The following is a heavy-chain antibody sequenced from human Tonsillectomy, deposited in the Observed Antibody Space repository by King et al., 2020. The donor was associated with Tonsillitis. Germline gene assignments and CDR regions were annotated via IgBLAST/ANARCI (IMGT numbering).Heavy chain of an antibody. CDR2: IDPSDSYT. CDR1: GYRFTSYW. J-gene: IGHJ6*02. CDR3: ARVGGNGYDPIDYYYGMDV. Sequence: VQLVQSGAEVKKPGESLRISCEGSGYRFTSYWISWVRQMPGKGLEWMGRIDPSDSYTNYSPSFQGHVTISADKSISTAYLQWSSLKASDTAMYYCARVGGNGYDPIDYYYGMDVWGQGTTVTVSS. V-gene: IGHV5-10-1*03. D-gene: IGHD5-12*01.